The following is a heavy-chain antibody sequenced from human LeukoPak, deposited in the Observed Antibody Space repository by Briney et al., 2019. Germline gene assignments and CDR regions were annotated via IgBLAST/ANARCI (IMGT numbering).Heavy chain of an antibody. V-gene: IGHV1-69*04. D-gene: IGHD3-3*01. CDR3: ARADFWSGYYLSRFDY. Sequence: ASVKVSCKASGYTFTGYYMHWVRQAPGQGLEWMGRIIPILGIANYAQKFQGRVTITADKSTSTAYMELSSLRSEDTAVYYCARADFWSGYYLSRFDYWGQGTLVTVSS. J-gene: IGHJ4*02. CDR1: GYTFTGYY. CDR2: IIPILGIA.